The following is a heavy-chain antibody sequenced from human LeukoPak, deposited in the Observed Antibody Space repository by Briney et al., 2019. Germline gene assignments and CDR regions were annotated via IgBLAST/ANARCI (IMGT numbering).Heavy chain of an antibody. D-gene: IGHD6-13*01. V-gene: IGHV3-33*01. J-gene: IGHJ4*02. CDR3: ARLGSSWSSDY. Sequence: PGTSLRLSCAASGFTFSSYGMHWVCQAPGKGLEWVALIWYDGRRQFYANSVKGRFTISRDDSSNTLFLQMNGLRAEDTAVYYCARLGSSWSSDYWGQGTLVTVSS. CDR1: GFTFSSYG. CDR2: IWYDGRRQ.